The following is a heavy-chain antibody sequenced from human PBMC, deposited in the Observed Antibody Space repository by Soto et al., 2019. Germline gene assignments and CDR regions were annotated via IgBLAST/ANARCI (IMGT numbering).Heavy chain of an antibody. V-gene: IGHV2-70*01. CDR2: IDWDDDK. CDR3: ARITNSYDFWSGYSDYYYGMDV. CDR1: GFSLSTSGMC. J-gene: IGHJ6*02. Sequence: SGPTLVNPTQTLTLTCTFSGFSLSTSGMCVSWIRQPPGKALEWLALIDWDDDKYYSTSLKTRLTISKDTSKNQVVLTMTNMDPVDTATYYCARITNSYDFWSGYSDYYYGMDVWGQGTTVTVSS. D-gene: IGHD3-3*01.